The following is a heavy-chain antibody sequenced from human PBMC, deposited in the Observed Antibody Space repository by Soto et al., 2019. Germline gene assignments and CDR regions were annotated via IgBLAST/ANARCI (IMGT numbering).Heavy chain of an antibody. J-gene: IGHJ4*02. CDR2: IYYSGST. D-gene: IGHD3-22*01. V-gene: IGHV4-59*01. CDR1: DSPISNYY. Sequence: SETLSLTCTVSDSPISNYYWGWIRQPPGKGLEWIGYIYYSGSTNYNPSLKSRVTISVDTSKNQFSLKLSSVTAAGTAVYYCARAYYYDSSGYPHYFDYWGQGTLVTVS. CDR3: ARAYYYDSSGYPHYFDY.